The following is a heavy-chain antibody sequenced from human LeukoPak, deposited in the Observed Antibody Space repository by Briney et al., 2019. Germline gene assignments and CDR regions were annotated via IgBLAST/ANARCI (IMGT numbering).Heavy chain of an antibody. D-gene: IGHD2-8*01. CDR3: AAEGCTNGVCYRAFDI. J-gene: IGHJ3*02. V-gene: IGHV1-58*02. CDR1: GFTFTSSA. Sequence: SVKVSWKASGFTFTSSAMQWVRQARGQRLEWIGWIVVGSGNTNYAQKFQERVTITRDMSTSTAYMELSSLRSEDTAVYYCAAEGCTNGVCYRAFDIWGQGTMVTVSS. CDR2: IVVGSGNT.